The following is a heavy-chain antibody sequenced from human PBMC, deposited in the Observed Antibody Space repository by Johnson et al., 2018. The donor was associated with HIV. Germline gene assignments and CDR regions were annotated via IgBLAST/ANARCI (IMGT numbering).Heavy chain of an antibody. CDR1: GFTFSSYG. J-gene: IGHJ3*02. V-gene: IGHV3-33*06. Sequence: QMLLVESGGGVVKPGKSLRLSCAASGFTFSSYGMHWVRQAPGKGLQWVAAIWYDGNNKYYADSVKGRFTVSRDNSKNTLYLQMNSLRAEDTAVYYCAKGWGAFDIWGQGTMVTVSS. CDR2: IWYDGNNK. D-gene: IGHD3-16*01. CDR3: AKGWGAFDI.